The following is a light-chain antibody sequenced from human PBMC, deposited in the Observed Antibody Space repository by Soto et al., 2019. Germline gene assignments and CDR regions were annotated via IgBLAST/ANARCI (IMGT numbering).Light chain of an antibody. Sequence: QSVLTQLPSVPRAPGQRVTISCTGSSSNIGAGYDVHWYQQLPGTAPKLLIYGNSNRPSGVPDRFSGSKSGTSASLAITGLQAEDEADYFCQSYDSSLSRDVFGTGTKVTVL. CDR2: GNS. CDR3: QSYDSSLSRDV. CDR1: SSNIGAGYD. J-gene: IGLJ1*01. V-gene: IGLV1-40*01.